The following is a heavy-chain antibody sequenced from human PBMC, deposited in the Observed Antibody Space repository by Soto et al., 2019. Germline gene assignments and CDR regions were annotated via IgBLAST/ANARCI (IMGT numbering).Heavy chain of an antibody. J-gene: IGHJ5*02. CDR1: GFTFRDSP. CDR2: ISDRGDSA. CDR3: KRNVWGTDCDWFDP. D-gene: IGHD3-16*01. Sequence: PGGSLRLSCVATGFTFRDSPMSWVRQGQGQGLQWVATISDRGDSATYADFVQGRFKISRDNPKSTVYLHLNSLGVEDTAFYYCKRNVWGTDCDWFDPWGQGTQVTVS. V-gene: IGHV3-23*01.